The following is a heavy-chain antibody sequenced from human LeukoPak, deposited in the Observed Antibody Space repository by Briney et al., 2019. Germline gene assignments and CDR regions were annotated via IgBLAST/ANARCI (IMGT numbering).Heavy chain of an antibody. D-gene: IGHD3-10*01. Sequence: SETLSLTCTVSGGSISSGGYYWSWIRQHPGKGLEWIGYIYYSGSTYYNPSLKSRVTISVDTSKNQFSLKLSSVTAADTAVYYCARDGGDGSGSYYTYWGQGTLVTVSS. V-gene: IGHV4-31*03. J-gene: IGHJ4*02. CDR3: ARDGGDGSGSYYTY. CDR2: IYYSGST. CDR1: GGSISSGGYY.